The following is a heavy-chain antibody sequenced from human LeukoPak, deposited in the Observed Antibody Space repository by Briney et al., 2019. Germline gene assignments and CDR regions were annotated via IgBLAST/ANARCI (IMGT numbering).Heavy chain of an antibody. V-gene: IGHV1-69*13. J-gene: IGHJ6*02. D-gene: IGHD6-19*01. Sequence: GASVTVSCKASGYTFTGYYMHWVRQAPGQGLEWMGGIIPIFGTANYAQKFQGRVTITADESTSTAYMELSSLRSEDTAVYYCAREVSGWLVRSLGMDVWGQGTTVTVSS. CDR2: IIPIFGTA. CDR3: AREVSGWLVRSLGMDV. CDR1: GYTFTGYY.